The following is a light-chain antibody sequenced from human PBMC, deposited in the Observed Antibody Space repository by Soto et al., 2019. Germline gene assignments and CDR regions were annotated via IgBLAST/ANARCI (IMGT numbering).Light chain of an antibody. V-gene: IGKV3-20*01. CDR1: QTVSSSY. CDR2: GAS. J-gene: IGKJ1*01. CDR3: QQYGRSPWT. Sequence: EIVLTQSPGTLSLSPGERATLSCRATQTVSSSYLAWYQQKPGQAPRLLIYGASSRAPGIPDRFSGSGSGTDVTLTISRLEPEDFAVYYCQQYGRSPWTFGQGTKVEIK.